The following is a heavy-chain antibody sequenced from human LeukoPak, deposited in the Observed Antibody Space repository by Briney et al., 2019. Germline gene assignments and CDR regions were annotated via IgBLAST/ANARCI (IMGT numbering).Heavy chain of an antibody. V-gene: IGHV3-64*01. D-gene: IGHD6-19*01. J-gene: IGHJ4*02. CDR3: ARSYGWAPAGDFDY. CDR1: GFTFSSYA. Sequence: GGSLRLSCAASGFTFSSYAMHWVRQAPGKGLEYVSAISSNGGSTYYANSVKGRSTISRDNSKNTLYLQMGSLRAEDMAVYYCARSYGWAPAGDFDYWGQGTLVTVSS. CDR2: ISSNGGST.